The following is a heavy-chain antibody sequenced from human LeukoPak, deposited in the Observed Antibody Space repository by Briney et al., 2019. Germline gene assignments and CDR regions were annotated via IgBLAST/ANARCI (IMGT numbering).Heavy chain of an antibody. CDR3: ARGRGGVFIGY. J-gene: IGHJ4*02. Sequence: SETLSLTCTVSGGSISSYYWSWIRQPPGKGLEWIGYIYYSGSTNYNPSLKSRVTISVDTSKNQFSLKLSSVTAADTAVYYCARGRGGVFIGYWGQGTLVTVSS. CDR1: GGSISSYY. CDR2: IYYSGST. V-gene: IGHV4-59*12. D-gene: IGHD2-8*02.